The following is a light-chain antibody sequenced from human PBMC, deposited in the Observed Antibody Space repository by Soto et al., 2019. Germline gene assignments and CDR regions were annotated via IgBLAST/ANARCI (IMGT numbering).Light chain of an antibody. J-gene: IGKJ1*01. CDR1: QSISSW. CDR3: QQYNSYPWT. Sequence: DIQMTQSPSTLSASVGDRVTITCRASQSISSWLAWYQKKPGKAPKLLIYDASSLESGVPSRFSGSGSGTEFTLTISSRQPDDFATYYCQQYNSYPWTFGQGTKVEIK. V-gene: IGKV1-5*01. CDR2: DAS.